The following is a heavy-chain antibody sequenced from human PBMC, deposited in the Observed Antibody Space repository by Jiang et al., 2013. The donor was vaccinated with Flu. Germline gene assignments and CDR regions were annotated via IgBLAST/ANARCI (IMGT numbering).Heavy chain of an antibody. V-gene: IGHV3-9*01. Sequence: VQLVESGGGLVQPGRSLRLSCAASGFTFDDYAMHWVRQAPGKGLEWVSGISWNSGSIGYADSVKGRFTISRDNAKNSLYLQMNSLRAEDTALYYCAKAQKLYSSGWSLSGYFDLWGLAPWSLSPQ. CDR2: ISWNSGSI. CDR3: AKAQKLYSSGWSLSGYFDL. D-gene: IGHD6-19*01. J-gene: IGHJ2*01. CDR1: GFTFDDYA.